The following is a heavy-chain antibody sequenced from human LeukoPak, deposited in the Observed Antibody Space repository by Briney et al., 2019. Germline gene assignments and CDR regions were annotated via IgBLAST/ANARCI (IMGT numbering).Heavy chain of an antibody. Sequence: SQTLSLTCTVSGGSISSGGYYWSWIRRPPGKGLEWIGYIYHSGSTYYNPSLKSRVTISVDRSKNQFSLKLSSVTAADTAVYYCAGVQLGYCSSTSCSSAKYYFDYWGQGTLVTVSS. CDR1: GGSISSGGYY. CDR3: AGVQLGYCSSTSCSSAKYYFDY. V-gene: IGHV4-30-2*01. D-gene: IGHD2-2*01. J-gene: IGHJ4*02. CDR2: IYHSGST.